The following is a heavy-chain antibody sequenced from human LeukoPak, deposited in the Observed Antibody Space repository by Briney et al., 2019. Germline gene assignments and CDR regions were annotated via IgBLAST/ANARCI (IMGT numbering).Heavy chain of an antibody. Sequence: GGSLRLSCAASGFTFSSYSMNWVRQAPGKGLEWVSSISSSSSYIYYADSVKGRFTISRDNAKNSPYLQMNSLRAEDTAVYYCARRGQSYYFDYWGQGTLVTVSS. D-gene: IGHD3-16*02. CDR3: ARRGQSYYFDY. CDR2: ISSSSSYI. V-gene: IGHV3-21*01. J-gene: IGHJ4*02. CDR1: GFTFSSYS.